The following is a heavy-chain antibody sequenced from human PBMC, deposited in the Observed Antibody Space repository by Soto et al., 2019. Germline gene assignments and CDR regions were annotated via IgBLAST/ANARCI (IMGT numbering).Heavy chain of an antibody. J-gene: IGHJ3*02. D-gene: IGHD1-26*01. CDR2: IYPGDSDT. V-gene: IGHV5-51*01. CDR1: GYRFTNFW. CDR3: AKTYSGDSNDAFDI. Sequence: PGESLKISCTGSGYRFTNFWIGWVRQMPGKGLEWMGIIYPGDSDTTYGPSFEGQVTFSADRSTSTAYLEWSSLRALDTAMYYCAKTYSGDSNDAFDIWGQGTLVTVSS.